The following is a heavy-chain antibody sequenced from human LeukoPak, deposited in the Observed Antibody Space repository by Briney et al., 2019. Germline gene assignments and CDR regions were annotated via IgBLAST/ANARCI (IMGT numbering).Heavy chain of an antibody. CDR2: ISYDGSSK. CDR1: GFTLRSYV. CDR3: TRDLVVVSLSDPF. Sequence: PGGSLRLSCAASGFTLRSYVMHWVRQAPGKGLEWVPVISYDGSSKHYADSVKGRFTISRDNSKNTLYLQMNSLRTEDTAVYYCTRDLVVVSLSDPFWGQGTLVTVSS. V-gene: IGHV3-30-3*01. J-gene: IGHJ4*02. D-gene: IGHD2-15*01.